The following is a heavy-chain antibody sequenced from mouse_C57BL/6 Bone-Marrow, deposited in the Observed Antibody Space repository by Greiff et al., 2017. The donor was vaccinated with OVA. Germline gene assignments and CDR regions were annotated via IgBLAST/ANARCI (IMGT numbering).Heavy chain of an antibody. CDR1: GFSFTSYA. J-gene: IGHJ2*01. CDR3: ARNGYDNYFDY. D-gene: IGHD2-2*01. CDR2: ICTGGGT. Sequence: VKLQESGPGLVAPSQSLTISCTASGFSFTSYAISWVRQPPGKGLEWLGVICTGGGTNYNSALISRLSISKDNYKSQVFLKMNSLQTDDTARYYCARNGYDNYFDYWGQGTTLTVSS. V-gene: IGHV2-9-1*01.